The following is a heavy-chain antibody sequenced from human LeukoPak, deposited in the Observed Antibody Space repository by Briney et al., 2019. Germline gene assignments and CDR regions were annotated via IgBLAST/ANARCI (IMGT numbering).Heavy chain of an antibody. Sequence: SETLSLTCTVSGGSISSSSYYWGWIRQPPGKGLEWIGTLYYSGSTYYNPSLKSRVTISVDTSKNQFSLRLSSVTAADTAVYYCARDNDYGDYIWFDPWGQGTLVTVSS. CDR1: GGSISSSSYY. CDR2: LYYSGST. J-gene: IGHJ5*02. CDR3: ARDNDYGDYIWFDP. D-gene: IGHD4-17*01. V-gene: IGHV4-39*01.